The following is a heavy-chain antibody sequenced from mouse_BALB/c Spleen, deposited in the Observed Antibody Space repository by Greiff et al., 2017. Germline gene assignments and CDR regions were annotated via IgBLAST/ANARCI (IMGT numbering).Heavy chain of an antibody. J-gene: IGHJ4*01. V-gene: IGHV5-6-2*01. CDR2: INSNGGST. D-gene: IGHD2-2*01. CDR1: GFTFSSYY. Sequence: EVNVVESGGGLVKLGGSLKLSCAASGFTFSSYYMSWVRQTPEKRLELVAAINSNGGSTYYPDTVKGRFTISRDNAKNTLYLQMSSLKSEDTALYYCARHYYGYDYYAMDYWGQGTSVTVSS. CDR3: ARHYYGYDYYAMDY.